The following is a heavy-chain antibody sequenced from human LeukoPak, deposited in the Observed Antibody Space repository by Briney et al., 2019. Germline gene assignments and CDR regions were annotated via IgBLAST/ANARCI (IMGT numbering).Heavy chain of an antibody. CDR2: MNPNSGNT. D-gene: IGHD6-19*01. V-gene: IGHV1-8*01. CDR3: ARSGAVAGSWFDP. CDR1: GYTFITYD. J-gene: IGHJ5*02. Sequence: ASVTVSCEASGYTFITYDITSVRQATGHGLQWMGWMNPNSGNTGYAQNFQGRVTTTRNTSISTAYMELSSLRSEDTAVYYCARSGAVAGSWFDPWGQGTLVTVSS.